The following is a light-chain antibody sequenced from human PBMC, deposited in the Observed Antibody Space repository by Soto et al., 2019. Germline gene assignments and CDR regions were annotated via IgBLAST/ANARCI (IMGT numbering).Light chain of an antibody. V-gene: IGKV3-20*01. CDR3: QQYGSSPIT. CDR1: QSVSSSY. CDR2: GAS. Sequence: EIVLPQSPATLSLSPGERATLSCRASQSVSSSYLAWYQQNPGQAPSLLIYGASSRATGIPDRFSGSGSGTDFTRTISRLEPEDLAGDYCQQYGSSPITFGQGTRLEIK. J-gene: IGKJ5*01.